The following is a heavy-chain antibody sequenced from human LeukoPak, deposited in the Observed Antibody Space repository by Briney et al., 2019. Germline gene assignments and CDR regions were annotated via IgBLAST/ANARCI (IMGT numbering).Heavy chain of an antibody. CDR3: AKRLAMTGTYHFDY. D-gene: IGHD6-19*01. V-gene: IGHV3-9*01. Sequence: GGSLRLSCAGSGFTFDDYAMHWVRQAPGEGLEWVSGISWNSGSIAYADSVKGRFTISRDNAKNSLYLQMNSLRAEDTALYYCAKRLAMTGTYHFDYWGQGTLVTVSS. CDR1: GFTFDDYA. CDR2: ISWNSGSI. J-gene: IGHJ4*02.